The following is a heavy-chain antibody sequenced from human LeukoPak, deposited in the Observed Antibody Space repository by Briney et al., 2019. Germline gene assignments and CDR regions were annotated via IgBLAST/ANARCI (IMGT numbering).Heavy chain of an antibody. CDR2: VSYAGRT. CDR3: ARLLDNGISGDPDTFDV. V-gene: IGHV4-59*11. CDR1: GCSLSGHD. J-gene: IGHJ3*01. Sequence: PWETLCLSCAVSGCSLSGHDLRWIRQAPGKGLEWIGDVSYAGRTKYNPSLQSRVTISIDTSKSQLSLKLTSVNSADTAVYSCARLLDNGISGDPDTFDVWGQGTTVIVSS. D-gene: IGHD3-22*01.